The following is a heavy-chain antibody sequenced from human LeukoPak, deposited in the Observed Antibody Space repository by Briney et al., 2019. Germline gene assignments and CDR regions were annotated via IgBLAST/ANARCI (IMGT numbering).Heavy chain of an antibody. CDR3: ARDLTYCGGDCSGGDAFDI. CDR2: ISSSGGST. J-gene: IGHJ3*02. V-gene: IGHV3-64*01. CDR1: RFTFSSYP. Sequence: GGSLTLSCAASRFTFSSYPMQWVRQAPGKGLEYVSAISSSGGSTYYANSVKGRFTIARDNSKNTLYLPTGSLRAEDMSVYYCARDLTYCGGDCSGGDAFDIWGQGTMVTVSS. D-gene: IGHD2-21*02.